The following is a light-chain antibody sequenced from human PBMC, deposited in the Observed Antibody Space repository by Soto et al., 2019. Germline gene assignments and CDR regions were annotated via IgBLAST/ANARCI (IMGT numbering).Light chain of an antibody. J-gene: IGKJ5*01. CDR3: RQRSNWPIT. V-gene: IGKV3D-20*02. CDR1: HSVNSNY. CDR2: GIS. Sequence: EMVMTQSPAILSVSPGESATLSCRASHSVNSNYLAWYQQHPGQPPRLLIYGISTRATGIPARFSGSGSGTDFTLTISSLEPEDFAVYYCRQRSNWPITFGQGTRLEIK.